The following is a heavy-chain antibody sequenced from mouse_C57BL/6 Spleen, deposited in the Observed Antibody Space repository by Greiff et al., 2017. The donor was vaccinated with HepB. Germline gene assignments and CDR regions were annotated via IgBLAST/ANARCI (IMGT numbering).Heavy chain of an antibody. V-gene: IGHV1-26*01. CDR2: INPNNGGT. CDR1: GYTFTDYY. D-gene: IGHD3-3*01. J-gene: IGHJ2*01. Sequence: VQLQQSGPELVKPGASVKISCKASGYTFTDYYMNWVKQSHGKSLEWIGDINPNNGGTSYNQKFKGKATLTVDNSSSTAYMELRSLTSEDSAVYYCARGGRGYFDYWGQGTTLTVSS. CDR3: ARGGRGYFDY.